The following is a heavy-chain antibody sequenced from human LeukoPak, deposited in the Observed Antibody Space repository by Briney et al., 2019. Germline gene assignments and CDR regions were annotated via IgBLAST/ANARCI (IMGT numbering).Heavy chain of an antibody. CDR2: INPNSGAS. D-gene: IGHD3-10*01. V-gene: IGHV1-2*02. Sequence: GASVKVSCKASGYTFTGYYIHWVRQAPGQGVEWMGWINPNSGASYYAQKFQGRVTMTRDTSISTAYMELTSLRSDDTAVYYCARDSGDSGNTFWYYWGQGTLVTVSS. CDR1: GYTFTGYY. J-gene: IGHJ4*02. CDR3: ARDSGDSGNTFWYY.